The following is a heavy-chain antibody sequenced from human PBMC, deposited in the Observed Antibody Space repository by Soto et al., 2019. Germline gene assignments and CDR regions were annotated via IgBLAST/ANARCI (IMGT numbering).Heavy chain of an antibody. D-gene: IGHD2-2*01. CDR2: INHSGST. CDR1: GGSFSGYY. Sequence: QVQLQQWGAGLLKPSETLSLTCAVYGGSFSGYYWSWIRQPPGRGLEWFGEINHSGSTNYNPSLKSRVTISVDTSKNQFSLKLSSVTAADTAVYYCARGRGWARPDIVVVPAAPSFDYWGQGTLVTVSS. V-gene: IGHV4-34*01. CDR3: ARGRGWARPDIVVVPAAPSFDY. J-gene: IGHJ4*02.